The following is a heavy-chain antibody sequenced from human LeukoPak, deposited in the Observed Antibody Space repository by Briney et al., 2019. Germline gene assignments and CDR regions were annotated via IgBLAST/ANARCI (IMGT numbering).Heavy chain of an antibody. CDR3: ARGGKKGGGDSLHR. Sequence: GGSLRLSCAASGFTFSSYAMSWLRQAPGQGLEWVALFSSGGSYKYYADSVKGRFTISRDNAKSLVYLQLNSLRAGDTALYYCARGGKKGGGDSLHRWGPGTMVAVAA. J-gene: IGHJ3*01. CDR2: FSSGGSYK. V-gene: IGHV3-21*01. CDR1: GFTFSSYA. D-gene: IGHD2-21*01.